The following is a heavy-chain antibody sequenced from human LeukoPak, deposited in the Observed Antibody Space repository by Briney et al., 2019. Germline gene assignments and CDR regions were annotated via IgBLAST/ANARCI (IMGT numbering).Heavy chain of an antibody. CDR1: GGSISSSSYY. CDR2: IYYSGST. Sequence: SETLSLTCTVSGGSISSSSYYWGWIRQPPGKGLEWIGSIYYSGSTYYNPSLKSRVTISVDTSKNQFSLKLSSVTAADTAVYYCARITYYYASGSYVDYWGQGTLVTVSS. J-gene: IGHJ4*02. D-gene: IGHD3-10*01. CDR3: ARITYYYASGSYVDY. V-gene: IGHV4-39*01.